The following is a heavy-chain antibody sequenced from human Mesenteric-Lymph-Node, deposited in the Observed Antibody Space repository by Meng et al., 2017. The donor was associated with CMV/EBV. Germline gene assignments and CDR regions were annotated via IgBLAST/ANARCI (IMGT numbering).Heavy chain of an antibody. CDR3: ARAYHNFWSDDGDYQFGMDV. D-gene: IGHD3-3*01. CDR1: GFTFSSYA. Sequence: GESLKISCAASGFTFSSYAVHWVRQAPGKGLEWVAVISHEGSNEYYADSVKGRFTISRDNSKNTLYLQMNSLRVEDTALYYCARAYHNFWSDDGDYQFGMDVWGQGTTVTVSS. V-gene: IGHV3-30*04. J-gene: IGHJ6*02. CDR2: ISHEGSNE.